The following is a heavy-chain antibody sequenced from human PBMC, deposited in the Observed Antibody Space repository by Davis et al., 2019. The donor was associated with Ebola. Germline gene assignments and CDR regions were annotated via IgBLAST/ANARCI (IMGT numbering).Heavy chain of an antibody. V-gene: IGHV4-59*11. CDR2: IYYSGST. J-gene: IGHJ2*01. CDR3: ARGSPPEWYFDL. CDR1: GGSISSHY. Sequence: PSETLSLTCTVSGGSISSHYWSWIRQPPGKGLEWIGYIYYSGSTNYNPSLKSRVTISVDTSKNQFSLKLSSVTAADTAVYYCARGSPPEWYFDLWGRGTLVTVSS.